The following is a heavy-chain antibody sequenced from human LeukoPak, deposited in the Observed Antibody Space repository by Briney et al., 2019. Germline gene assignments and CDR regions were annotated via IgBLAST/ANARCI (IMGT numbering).Heavy chain of an antibody. V-gene: IGHV3-7*01. Sequence: PGGSLRLSCAASGFTFSTYWMSWVRQAPGKGLEWVANIKQDGSEKYYVDSVKGRFTISRDNAKNSLYLQMNSLRAEDTAVYYCARDVVPGAMRVGGFTTVYYYYGMDVWGQGTTVTVSS. CDR3: ARDVVPGAMRVGGFTTVYYYYGMDV. D-gene: IGHD2-2*01. CDR2: IKQDGSEK. J-gene: IGHJ6*02. CDR1: GFTFSTYW.